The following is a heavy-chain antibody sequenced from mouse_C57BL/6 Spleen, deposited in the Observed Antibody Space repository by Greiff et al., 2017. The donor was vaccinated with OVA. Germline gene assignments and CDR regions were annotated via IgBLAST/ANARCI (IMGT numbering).Heavy chain of an antibody. CDR1: GFTFSNYW. Sequence: EVQLQESGGGLVQPGGSMKLSCVASGFTFSNYWMNWVRQSPEKGLEWVAQIRLKSDNYATHYAESVKGRFTISRDDSKSSVYLQMNNLRAEDTGIYYCTGQPGDLYDGYRAGFAYWGQGTLVTVSA. CDR2: IRLKSDNYAT. CDR3: TGQPGDLYDGYRAGFAY. J-gene: IGHJ3*01. D-gene: IGHD2-3*01. V-gene: IGHV6-3*01.